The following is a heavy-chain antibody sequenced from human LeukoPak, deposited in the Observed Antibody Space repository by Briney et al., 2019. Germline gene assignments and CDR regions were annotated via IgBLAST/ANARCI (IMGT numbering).Heavy chain of an antibody. Sequence: GGSLRLSCAASGFTFSNYGMHWVRQAPGKGLEWVADIWYDGNNKYYADSVRGRFTISRDNPKNTLSLQMNSLRGEDTAVYYCARGGCRSTSCYDYWGPGTLVTVSS. J-gene: IGHJ4*02. V-gene: IGHV3-33*01. CDR3: ARGGCRSTSCYDY. D-gene: IGHD2-2*01. CDR1: GFTFSNYG. CDR2: IWYDGNNK.